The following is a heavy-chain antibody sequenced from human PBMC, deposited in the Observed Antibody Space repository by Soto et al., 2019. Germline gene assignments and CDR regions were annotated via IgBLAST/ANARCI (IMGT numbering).Heavy chain of an antibody. Sequence: QVQLVQSGAEVRKPGASVTVSCRSSGDSFNDYYIHWVRQAPGQGFEWMGWINPNGGVTKYAQKFQGGVSMTRDTSIRTVYMQLSRLRSDDTAVYYCARESGGATAPLDYYYFYMDVWGTGTTVTVSS. CDR1: GDSFNDYY. J-gene: IGHJ6*03. CDR2: INPNGGVT. CDR3: ARESGGATAPLDYYYFYMDV. V-gene: IGHV1-2*02. D-gene: IGHD5-12*01.